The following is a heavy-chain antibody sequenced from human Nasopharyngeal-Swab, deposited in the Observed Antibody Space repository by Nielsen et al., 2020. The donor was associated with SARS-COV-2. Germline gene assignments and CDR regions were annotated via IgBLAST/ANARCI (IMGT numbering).Heavy chain of an antibody. V-gene: IGHV4-39*01. Sequence: SETLSLTCTVSGGSISSIPFYWSWVRQSPGKGLEWIATVYYGGRTYYHPSLKSRVTLSVDSSNNQFSLKLTSVSAADSAVYYCARGRASITYWGQGTLVTVSS. CDR1: GGSISSIPFY. D-gene: IGHD1-14*01. CDR2: VYYGGRT. CDR3: ARGRASITY. J-gene: IGHJ4*02.